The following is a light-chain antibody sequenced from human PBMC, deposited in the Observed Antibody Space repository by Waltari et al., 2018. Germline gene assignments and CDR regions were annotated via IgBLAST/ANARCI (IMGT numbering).Light chain of an antibody. CDR1: QSVFYSPTNKNY. CDR2: WAS. CDR3: QQYYSSPPVT. J-gene: IGKJ3*01. V-gene: IGKV4-1*01. Sequence: DFVMTQSPDSLAVSLGERATINCRSSQSVFYSPTNKNYLAWYQQKPGQPPKLLIYWASTRQSGVPDRLSGSGSGTEFTLTITNLQAEDVAVYYCQQYYSSPPVTFGTGTKVEIK.